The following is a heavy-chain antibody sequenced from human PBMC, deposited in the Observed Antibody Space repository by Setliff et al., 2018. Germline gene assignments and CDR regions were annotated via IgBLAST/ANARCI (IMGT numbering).Heavy chain of an antibody. D-gene: IGHD2-2*01. CDR2: VSHSGST. CDR3: ARHIWGAKMQLPHDVFDI. V-gene: IGHV4-34*01. CDR1: GGSLSNYY. J-gene: IGHJ3*02. Sequence: PSETLSLTCTVYGGSLSNYYWSWIRQPPGGGLEWLGEVSHSGSTNYKPSLKSRVTVSLDTSKNQFSLKLTSMTAADTAVYYCARHIWGAKMQLPHDVFDIWGQGTMVTV.